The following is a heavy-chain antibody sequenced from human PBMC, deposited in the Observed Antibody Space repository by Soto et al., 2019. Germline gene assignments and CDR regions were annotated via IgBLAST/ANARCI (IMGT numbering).Heavy chain of an antibody. CDR1: GFTFSSYA. Sequence: GSLRLSCAASGFTFSSYAMSWVRQAPGKGLEWVSAISGSGGSTYYADPVKGRFTISRDNSKNTLYLQMNSLRAEDTAVYYCAKVRYRMGYTIDYWGQGTLVTVSS. J-gene: IGHJ4*02. D-gene: IGHD5-18*01. CDR2: ISGSGGST. V-gene: IGHV3-23*01. CDR3: AKVRYRMGYTIDY.